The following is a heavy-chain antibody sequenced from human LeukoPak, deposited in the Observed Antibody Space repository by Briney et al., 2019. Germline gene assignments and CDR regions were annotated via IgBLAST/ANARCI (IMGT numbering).Heavy chain of an antibody. Sequence: ASVKVSCKASGYTFTSYDINWVRQATGQGLEWMGWMNPNSGNTGYAQKFQGRVTMTRNTSISTAYMELSSLRSEDTAVYYCARGCSSSWYSVCYYYYGMDVWGQGTTVTVSS. D-gene: IGHD6-13*01. V-gene: IGHV1-8*01. J-gene: IGHJ6*02. CDR2: MNPNSGNT. CDR3: ARGCSSSWYSVCYYYYGMDV. CDR1: GYTFTSYD.